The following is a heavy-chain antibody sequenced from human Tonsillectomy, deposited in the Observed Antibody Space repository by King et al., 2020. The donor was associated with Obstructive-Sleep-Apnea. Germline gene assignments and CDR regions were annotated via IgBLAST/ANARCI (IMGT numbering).Heavy chain of an antibody. CDR2: ISGDGKST. CDR1: GFTFSSYA. J-gene: IGHJ4*02. Sequence: VQLVESGGGLVQPGGSLRLSCAASGFTFSSYAMSWVRQAPGKGLEWVSTISGDGKSTYYVDSAKGRFTISRDNSKNTLYLQMNSLRAEDTAVYYCAKDRSGWTPFDYWAQGTRVTVST. D-gene: IGHD6-19*01. V-gene: IGHV3-23*04. CDR3: AKDRSGWTPFDY.